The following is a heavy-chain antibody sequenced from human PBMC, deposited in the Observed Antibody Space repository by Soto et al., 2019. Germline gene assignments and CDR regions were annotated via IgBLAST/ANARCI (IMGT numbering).Heavy chain of an antibody. D-gene: IGHD2-8*01. Sequence: SETLSLTCSVSGDSLRNHYWAWIRHSPGKGLEWIGNIYDSGSTNYSPALKSRVSMSVDTSKNLFSLKLSSVTAADTAVYYCARGEIGNGYGMDVWGQGTTVTSP. CDR1: GDSLRNHY. CDR2: IYDSGST. V-gene: IGHV4-59*11. J-gene: IGHJ6*02. CDR3: ARGEIGNGYGMDV.